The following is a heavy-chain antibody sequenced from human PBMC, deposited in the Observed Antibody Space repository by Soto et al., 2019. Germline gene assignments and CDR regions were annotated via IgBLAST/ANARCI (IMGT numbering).Heavy chain of an antibody. CDR3: ASRGDSYGYRGDWFDL. V-gene: IGHV1-69*13. J-gene: IGHJ5*02. CDR1: GGTFSSYA. CDR2: IIPIFGTA. D-gene: IGHD5-18*01. Sequence: GASVKVSCKASGGTFSSYAISWVRQAPGQGLEWMGGIIPIFGTANYAQKFQGRVTITADESTSTAYMELSSLRSEDTAVYYCASRGDSYGYRGDWFDLWGQGTLVTVS.